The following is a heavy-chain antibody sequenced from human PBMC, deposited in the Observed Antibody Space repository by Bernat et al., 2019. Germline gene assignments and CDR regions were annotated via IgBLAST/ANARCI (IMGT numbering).Heavy chain of an antibody. CDR2: IQNDGSTK. CDR1: GFTFSTYG. J-gene: IGHJ4*02. V-gene: IGHV3-33*01. CDR3: TREAGRIRIGQFDC. D-gene: IGHD2-15*01. Sequence: QVQLVESGGGVVQPGTSPRLSCAASGFTFSTYGIHWVRQAPGKGLEWVAFIQNDGSTKYYPGPVKGRFTGSRDNSKNTVYLQMNSLGVEDTAVYYCTREAGRIRIGQFDCWGQGTLVTVSS.